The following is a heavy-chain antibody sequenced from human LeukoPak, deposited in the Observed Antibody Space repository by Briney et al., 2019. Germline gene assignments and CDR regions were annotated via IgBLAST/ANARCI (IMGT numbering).Heavy chain of an antibody. CDR1: GGSFSGYY. V-gene: IGHV4-34*01. Sequence: SETLSLTCAVYGGSFSGYYWSWIRQPPGKGLEWIGEINHSGSTNYNPSPKSRVTISVDTSKNQFSLKLSSVTAADTAVYYCARVGYYYGSGTDYWGQGTLVTVSS. D-gene: IGHD3-10*01. J-gene: IGHJ4*02. CDR3: ARVGYYYGSGTDY. CDR2: INHSGST.